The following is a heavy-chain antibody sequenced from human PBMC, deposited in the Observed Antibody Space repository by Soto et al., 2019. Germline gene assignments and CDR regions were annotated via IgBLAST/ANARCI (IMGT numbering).Heavy chain of an antibody. CDR2: IYYSGST. CDR3: ARVTIGYYGMDV. J-gene: IGHJ6*02. D-gene: IGHD2-21*02. CDR1: GGSISSSSYY. Sequence: SETLSLTCTVSGGSISSSSYYWGWIRQPLGKGLEWIGSIYYSGSTYYNPSLKSRVTISVDTSKNQFSLKLSSVTAADTAVYYCARVTIGYYGMDVWGQGTTVTVSS. V-gene: IGHV4-39*01.